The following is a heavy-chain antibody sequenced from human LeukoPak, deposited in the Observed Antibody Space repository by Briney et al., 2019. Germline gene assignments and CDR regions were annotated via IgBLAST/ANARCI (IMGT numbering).Heavy chain of an antibody. V-gene: IGHV3-30*18. J-gene: IGHJ4*02. Sequence: GRSLRLSCAASGFTFTNYAMHWVRQAPGKRLEGVSVILYDGTNKYYADSVKGRFTISRDNSKNTLYLQMNMLKTGDTAVYYCANYGDYQYFDYWGQGTPVTVSS. CDR1: GFTFTNYA. CDR2: ILYDGTNK. CDR3: ANYGDYQYFDY. D-gene: IGHD4-17*01.